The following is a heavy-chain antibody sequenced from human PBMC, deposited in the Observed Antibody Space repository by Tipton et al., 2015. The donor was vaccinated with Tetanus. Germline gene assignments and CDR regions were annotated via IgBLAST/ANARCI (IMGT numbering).Heavy chain of an antibody. J-gene: IGHJ4*02. CDR1: GGSSSSFY. Sequence: TLSLTCAVSGGSSSSFYWSWIRQSPGGGLEWVGEINQRGTTYNPSLKRRATISVDSSATQFSLRLTSMTVADTAVYYCARGLPREPFYFDYWGQGKQVTVSS. D-gene: IGHD3-10*01. CDR2: INQRGT. V-gene: IGHV4-34*01. CDR3: ARGLPREPFYFDY.